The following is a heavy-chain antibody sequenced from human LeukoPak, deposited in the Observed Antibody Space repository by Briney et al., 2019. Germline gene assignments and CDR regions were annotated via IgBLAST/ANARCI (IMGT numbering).Heavy chain of an antibody. CDR3: ARGEYSNYNWFDP. J-gene: IGHJ5*02. Sequence: GGSLRLSCAASGFTFSDYYMSWIRQAPGKGLEWVSYISSSGSTIYYADSVKGRFTISRDNAKNSLYPQMNSLRAEDTAVYYCARGEYSNYNWFDPWGQGTLVTVSS. CDR1: GFTFSDYY. D-gene: IGHD4-11*01. CDR2: ISSSGSTI. V-gene: IGHV3-11*04.